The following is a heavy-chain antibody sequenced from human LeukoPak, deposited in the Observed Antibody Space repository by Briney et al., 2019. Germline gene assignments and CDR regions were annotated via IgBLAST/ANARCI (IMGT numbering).Heavy chain of an antibody. CDR1: GFTFSSYG. J-gene: IGHJ4*02. CDR2: ISYDGSNK. Sequence: PGRSLRLSCAASGFTFSSYGMHWVRQAPGKGLEWVAVISYDGSNKYYADSVKGRFTISRDNSKNTLYLQMNSLRAEDTAVYYCAKESGGEQWLLLPDYWGQGTLVTVSS. D-gene: IGHD3-22*01. CDR3: AKESGGEQWLLLPDY. V-gene: IGHV3-30*18.